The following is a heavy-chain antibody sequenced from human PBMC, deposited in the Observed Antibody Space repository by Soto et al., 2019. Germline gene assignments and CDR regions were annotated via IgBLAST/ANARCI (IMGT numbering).Heavy chain of an antibody. Sequence: QVQLVQSGAEVKKPGASVKVSCKASGYTFTNYDINWVRQATGQGLEWLGWMNPYNGDTGYAQKFQGRVTMTRNAAISPAVMELSSLTSDDAAVYYCARNRRETGDFDYWGQGTLVTVSS. CDR1: GYTFTNYD. V-gene: IGHV1-8*01. D-gene: IGHD7-27*01. CDR2: MNPYNGDT. J-gene: IGHJ4*02. CDR3: ARNRRETGDFDY.